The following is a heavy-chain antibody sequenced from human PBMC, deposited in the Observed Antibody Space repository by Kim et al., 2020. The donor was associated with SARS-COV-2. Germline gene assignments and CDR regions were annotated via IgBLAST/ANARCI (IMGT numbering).Heavy chain of an antibody. CDR3: AREGGSGYDRGGWFDP. J-gene: IGHJ5*02. CDR1: GYTFTGYY. V-gene: IGHV1-2*02. Sequence: ASVKVSCKASGYTFTGYYMHWVRQAPGQGLEWMGWINPNSGGTNYAQKFQGRVTMTRDTSISTAYMELSRLRSDDTAVYYCAREGGSGYDRGGWFDPWGQGTLVTVSS. CDR2: INPNSGGT. D-gene: IGHD5-12*01.